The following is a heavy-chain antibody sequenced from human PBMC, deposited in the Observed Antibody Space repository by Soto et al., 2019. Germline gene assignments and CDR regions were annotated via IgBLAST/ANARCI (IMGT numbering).Heavy chain of an antibody. CDR3: ARGSAIQLWPYYFDY. Sequence: PGGSLRLSCAASGFTFSSYGMHGVRQAPGKGLEWVAVIWYDGSNKYYANSVKGRFTISRDNSKNTLYLQMNSLRAEDTAVYYCARGSAIQLWPYYFDYWGQGTLVTVS. J-gene: IGHJ4*02. V-gene: IGHV3-33*01. CDR2: IWYDGSNK. CDR1: GFTFSSYG. D-gene: IGHD5-18*01.